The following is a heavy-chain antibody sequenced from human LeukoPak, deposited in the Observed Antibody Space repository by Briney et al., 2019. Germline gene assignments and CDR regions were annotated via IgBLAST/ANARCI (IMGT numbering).Heavy chain of an antibody. CDR2: IRSKAYGGTT. Sequence: GGSLRLSCTASGFTFGDYAMSWVRHAPGKGLEWVGFIRSKAYGGTTEYAASVKGRFTISRDDSKSIAYLQMNSLKTEDTAVYYCTRGPHAPHYYDSSASGDYWGQGTLVTVSS. D-gene: IGHD3-22*01. V-gene: IGHV3-49*04. J-gene: IGHJ4*02. CDR1: GFTFGDYA. CDR3: TRGPHAPHYYDSSASGDY.